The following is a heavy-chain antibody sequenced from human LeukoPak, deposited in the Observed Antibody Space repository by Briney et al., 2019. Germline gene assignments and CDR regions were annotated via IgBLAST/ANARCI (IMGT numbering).Heavy chain of an antibody. CDR2: ISGSGGST. D-gene: IGHD2-2*01. J-gene: IGHJ4*02. CDR1: GFTFSSYA. V-gene: IGHV3-23*01. Sequence: GGSLRLSCAASGFTFSSYAMSWVRQAPGKGLEWVSVISGSGGSTYYADSVRGRFTISRDNSKNTLYLQMNSLRAEDTAVYHCAKSSCSNTNCYLNYWGRGTLVTVSS. CDR3: AKSSCSNTNCYLNY.